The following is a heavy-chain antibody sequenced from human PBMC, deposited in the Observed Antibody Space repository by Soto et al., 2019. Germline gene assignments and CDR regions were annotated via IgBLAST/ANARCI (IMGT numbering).Heavy chain of an antibody. V-gene: IGHV1-46*01. D-gene: IGHD5-12*01. Sequence: ASVKVSFNASGYTFTSYYIHWVRQANGQGLEWMGTINPSGGSTSYAQKFQGRVTMTRDTSTSTVYMELSSLRSEDTAVYYCARGGDGYNYYYYGMDVWGQGTTVTVSS. CDR2: INPSGGST. CDR3: ARGGDGYNYYYYGMDV. J-gene: IGHJ6*02. CDR1: GYTFTSYY.